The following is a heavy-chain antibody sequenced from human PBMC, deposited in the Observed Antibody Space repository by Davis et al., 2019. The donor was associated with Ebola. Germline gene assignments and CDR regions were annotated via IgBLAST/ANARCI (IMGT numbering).Heavy chain of an antibody. CDR3: TIDYSNFFSYMDV. CDR1: GFTVSSNY. Sequence: PGGSLRLSCAASGFTVSSNYMSWVRQAPGKGLEWVSVIYSGGSTYYADSVKGRFTISRHNSKNTLYLQMNSLRSEDTAVYYCTIDYSNFFSYMDVWGHGTTVTVSS. J-gene: IGHJ6*02. V-gene: IGHV3-53*04. CDR2: IYSGGST. D-gene: IGHD4-11*01.